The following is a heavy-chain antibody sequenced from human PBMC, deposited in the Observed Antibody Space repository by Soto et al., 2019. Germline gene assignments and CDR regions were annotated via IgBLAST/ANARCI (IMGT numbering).Heavy chain of an antibody. J-gene: IGHJ6*02. D-gene: IGHD6-13*01. Sequence: SETLSLTCAVYGGSFSGYYWSWIRQPPGKGLEWIGEINHSGSTNYNPSLKSRVTISVDTSKNQFSLKLSSVTAADTAVYYCARATGRSSWFYYYYGMDVWGQGTTVTVSS. CDR2: INHSGST. V-gene: IGHV4-34*01. CDR3: ARATGRSSWFYYYYGMDV. CDR1: GGSFSGYY.